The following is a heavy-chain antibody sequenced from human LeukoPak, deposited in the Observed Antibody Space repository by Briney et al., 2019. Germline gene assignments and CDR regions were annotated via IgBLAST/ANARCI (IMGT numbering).Heavy chain of an antibody. D-gene: IGHD6-13*01. CDR2: IYYSGST. J-gene: IGHJ5*02. V-gene: IGHV4-31*03. CDR1: GGSISSGGYY. Sequence: TLSLTCTVSGGSISSGGYYWSWIRQHPGKGLEWIGYIYYSGSTYYNPSLKSRVTISVDTSKNQFSLKLSSVTAADTAVYYCARAYSSWYSPSANNWFDPWGQGTLVTVSS. CDR3: ARAYSSWYSPSANNWFDP.